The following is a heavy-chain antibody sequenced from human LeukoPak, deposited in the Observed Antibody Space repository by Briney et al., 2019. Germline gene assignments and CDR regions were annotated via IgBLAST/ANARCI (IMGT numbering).Heavy chain of an antibody. D-gene: IGHD3-9*01. CDR1: GFTFSSYA. CDR2: ISGSGGST. CDR3: AKDPYYDILTGYLRNPYFDY. Sequence: PGGSLRLSCAASGFTFSSYAMSWVRQAPGKGLEWVSAISGSGGSTYYADSVKGRFTISRDNSKNTLYLQMNSLRAEDTAVYYCAKDPYYDILTGYLRNPYFDYWSQGTLVTVSS. J-gene: IGHJ4*02. V-gene: IGHV3-23*01.